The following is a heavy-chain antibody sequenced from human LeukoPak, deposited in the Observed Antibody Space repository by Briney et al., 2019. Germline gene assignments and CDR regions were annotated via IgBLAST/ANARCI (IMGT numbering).Heavy chain of an antibody. D-gene: IGHD6-13*01. CDR3: AKPFAYSSSWYYFDY. V-gene: IGHV3-30*18. CDR1: GFIFSSYG. Sequence: PGRSLRLSCAASGFIFSSYGMHWVRQAPGKGLERVAVISYDGSNKYYADSVKGRFTISRDNSKNTLYLQMNSLRAEDTAVYYCAKPFAYSSSWYYFDYWGQGTLVTVSS. CDR2: ISYDGSNK. J-gene: IGHJ4*02.